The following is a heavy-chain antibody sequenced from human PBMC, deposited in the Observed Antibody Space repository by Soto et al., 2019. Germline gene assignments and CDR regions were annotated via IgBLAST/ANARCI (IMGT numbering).Heavy chain of an antibody. Sequence: QVQLVQSGAEVKKPGSSVKVSCKASGGTFSSYAISWVRQAPVQGLEWMGGIIPIFGTANYAQKFQGRVTITADESTSTAYMELISLRSEDTAVYYCARDQVEYSSSPRGMDVWGQGTTVTVSS. J-gene: IGHJ6*02. CDR3: ARDQVEYSSSPRGMDV. CDR1: GGTFSSYA. V-gene: IGHV1-69*01. CDR2: IIPIFGTA. D-gene: IGHD6-6*01.